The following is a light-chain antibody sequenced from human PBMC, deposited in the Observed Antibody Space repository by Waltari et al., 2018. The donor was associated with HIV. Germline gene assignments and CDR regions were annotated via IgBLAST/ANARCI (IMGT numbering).Light chain of an antibody. V-gene: IGLV2-14*01. J-gene: IGLJ3*02. CDR3: SSYTSSSTWV. CDR2: EVS. Sequence: QSALTQPASVSGSPGQSITISCTGTSSDVGGYNYVSWYQQHPGKAPKLMIYEVSNRPPGVSNRFSGSKPGNTASLTISGLQAEDEADYYCSSYTSSSTWVFGGGTKLTVL. CDR1: SSDVGGYNY.